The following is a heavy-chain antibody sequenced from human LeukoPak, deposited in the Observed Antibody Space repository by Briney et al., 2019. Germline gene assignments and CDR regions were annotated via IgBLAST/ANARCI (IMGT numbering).Heavy chain of an antibody. CDR2: IDGDGIA. J-gene: IGHJ4*02. D-gene: IGHD3-10*02. CDR3: ARLCWGNQLAGFDS. CDR1: GFTFTDHP. Sequence: GGSLRLSCVASGFTFTDHPMNWVRQAPGKGLEWISYIDGDGIAFYADSVKGRFTASKDDARKSMYLQMNSLRVEDTAVYYCARLCWGNQLAGFDSWGQGTLVTVSS. V-gene: IGHV3-69-1*01.